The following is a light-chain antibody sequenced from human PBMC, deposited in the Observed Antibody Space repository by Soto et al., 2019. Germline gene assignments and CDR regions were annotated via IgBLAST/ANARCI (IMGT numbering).Light chain of an antibody. CDR3: VSLVDHRNV. CDR1: SSDVGGSDY. CDR2: DVN. V-gene: IGLV2-8*01. J-gene: IGLJ1*01. Sequence: QSALTQPPSASGSPGQSVSISCTGTSSDVGGSDYVSWYQHHPGKAPKLTIYDVNKRPSEVPDRFSGSKSGNVSSLTVSGLRADEEADYYCVSLVDHRNVFGTGTKVTVL.